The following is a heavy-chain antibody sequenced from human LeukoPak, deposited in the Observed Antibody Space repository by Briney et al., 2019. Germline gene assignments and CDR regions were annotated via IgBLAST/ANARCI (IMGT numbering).Heavy chain of an antibody. CDR1: GFSLSSSGVG. D-gene: IGHD6-13*01. V-gene: IGHV2-5*02. J-gene: IGHJ4*02. CDR3: AHLAAAGTKWIFFDY. Sequence: SGPTLVNPTQTLTLTCTFSGFSLSSSGVGVGWIRQPPGKALEWLALIYWDDDKRYSPSLKTRLTITKDTSKNQVVLTMTNMDPVDTATCYCAHLAAAGTKWIFFDYWGQGTLVTVSS. CDR2: IYWDDDK.